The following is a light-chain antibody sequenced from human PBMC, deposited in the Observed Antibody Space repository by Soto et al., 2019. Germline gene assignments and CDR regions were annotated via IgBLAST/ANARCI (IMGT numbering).Light chain of an antibody. Sequence: QSALTQPRSVSGSPGQSITISCTGTSRDVGDYNYVSWYQQHPGKVPKLIIYDVSDRPSGVPDRFSGSKSGNTASLTISWLQAEDEADYHCCSYAGSYVVFGGGTQLTVL. V-gene: IGLV2-11*01. CDR3: CSYAGSYVV. J-gene: IGLJ2*01. CDR1: SRDVGDYNY. CDR2: DVS.